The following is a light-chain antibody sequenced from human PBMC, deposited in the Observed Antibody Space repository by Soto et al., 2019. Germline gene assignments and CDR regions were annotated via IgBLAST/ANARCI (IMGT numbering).Light chain of an antibody. Sequence: EIVLTQSPGTLSLSPGERATLSCRASQSVSSSYLAWYQQKPGQAPRLLIYGASSRATGIPDRFSGSGSGTDFTLTISRLEPEDFAVYYCQQYGSSSFTFGPGPKVDIQ. J-gene: IGKJ3*01. CDR3: QQYGSSSFT. V-gene: IGKV3-20*01. CDR1: QSVSSSY. CDR2: GAS.